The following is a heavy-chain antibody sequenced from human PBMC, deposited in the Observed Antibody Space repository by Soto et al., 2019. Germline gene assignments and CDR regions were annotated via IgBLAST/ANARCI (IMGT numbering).Heavy chain of an antibody. D-gene: IGHD6-13*01. CDR2: INPICGST. J-gene: IGHJ6*04. Sequence: GPSVKVSCKASGYTFTSYYMHWVRQAPGQGLEWMGIINPICGSTSYAQKLKGRVTMTRDTSTSTVYMELSSLRSEDTAMYYCARTPYSRSTYYYGTEVWGDGNTVNVSS. CDR3: ARTPYSRSTYYYGTEV. V-gene: IGHV1-46*01. CDR1: GYTFTSYY.